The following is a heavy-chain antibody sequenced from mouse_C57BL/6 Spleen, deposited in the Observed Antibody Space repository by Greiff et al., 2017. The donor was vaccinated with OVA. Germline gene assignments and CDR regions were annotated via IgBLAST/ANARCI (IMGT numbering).Heavy chain of an antibody. V-gene: IGHV14-2*01. J-gene: IGHJ1*03. Sequence: EVQLQQSGAELVKPGASVKLSCTASGFNIKDYYMHWVKQRTEQGLEWIGRIDPEDGDTKYAPKFQGKAPITADTSSNTAYLQLSSLTSEDTAVYYCARNYYGSYWYFDVWGTGTTVTVSS. CDR2: IDPEDGDT. CDR3: ARNYYGSYWYFDV. CDR1: GFNIKDYY. D-gene: IGHD1-1*01.